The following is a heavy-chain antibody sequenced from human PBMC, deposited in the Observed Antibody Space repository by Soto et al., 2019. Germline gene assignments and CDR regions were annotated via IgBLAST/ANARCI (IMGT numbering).Heavy chain of an antibody. CDR3: AREVEVPAAAGRNFDY. D-gene: IGHD2-2*01. J-gene: IGHJ4*02. V-gene: IGHV4-34*01. CDR2: INHSGST. CDR1: GGSFSGYY. Sequence: SETLSLTCAVYGGSFSGYYWSWIRQPPGKGLEWIGEINHSGSTNYNPSLKSRVTISVDTSKNQFSLKLSSVTAADTAVYYCAREVEVPAAAGRNFDYWGQGTLVTVSS.